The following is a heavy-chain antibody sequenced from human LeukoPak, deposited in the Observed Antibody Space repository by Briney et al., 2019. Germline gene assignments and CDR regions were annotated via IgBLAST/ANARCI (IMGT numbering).Heavy chain of an antibody. CDR2: IIDSGVGT. J-gene: IGHJ6*03. CDR3: ARVSTTYGDYLPVYYYYMDV. Sequence: PGGSLRLSCAASGFTFSSYGMSWVRQAPGKGLEWVSGIIDSGVGTYYADSVKGRFTISRDNAKNSLYLQMNSLRAEDTAVYYCARVSTTYGDYLPVYYYYMDVWGKGTTVTVSS. D-gene: IGHD4-17*01. CDR1: GFTFSSYG. V-gene: IGHV3-23*01.